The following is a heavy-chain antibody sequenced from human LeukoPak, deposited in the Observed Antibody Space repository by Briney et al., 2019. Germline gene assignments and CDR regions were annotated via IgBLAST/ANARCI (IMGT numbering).Heavy chain of an antibody. V-gene: IGHV4-39*01. J-gene: IGHJ4*02. CDR1: GDSITSSSYY. CDR3: ARPGGYDSSGYYEYYFDY. Sequence: PSETLSLTCTVSGDSITSSSYYWGWIRQPPGKGLEWIGSIYYTGSTYYNPSLKSRFTMSVDTSKNQFSLKLSSVTAADTAVYYCARPGGYDSSGYYEYYFDYWGQGTLVTVSS. D-gene: IGHD3-22*01. CDR2: IYYTGST.